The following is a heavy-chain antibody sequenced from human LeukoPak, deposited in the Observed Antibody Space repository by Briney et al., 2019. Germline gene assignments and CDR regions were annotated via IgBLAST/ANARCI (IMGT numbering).Heavy chain of an antibody. CDR3: ARGAHCGGDCPLPLSLY. CDR2: INSDGSST. D-gene: IGHD2-21*01. CDR1: GFTFSSYW. J-gene: IGHJ4*02. V-gene: IGHV3-74*01. Sequence: GGSLRLSCAASGFTFSSYWMHWVRQAPGKGLVWVSRINSDGSSTTYADSVKGRFTISRDNAKNTLYLQMNSLRPEDTAVYYCARGAHCGGDCPLPLSLYWGQGTLVTVSS.